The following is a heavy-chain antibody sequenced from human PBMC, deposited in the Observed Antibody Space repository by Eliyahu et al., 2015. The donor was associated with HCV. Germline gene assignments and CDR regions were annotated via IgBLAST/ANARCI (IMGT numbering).Heavy chain of an antibody. J-gene: IGHJ6*03. CDR2: IKSKTDGGTT. D-gene: IGHD3-10*01. CDR1: GFXFW. Sequence: EVQLVESGGGLVKPGGSLXXXCAASGFXFWMSWVRQAPGKGLEWIGRIKSKTDGGTTDYAAPVKGRFTTSRDDSKSTLYLQMNSLKTEDTAVYYCTTGAPGGFDYYLDVWGQGTTVTVSS. V-gene: IGHV3-15*01. CDR3: TTGAPGGFDYYLDV.